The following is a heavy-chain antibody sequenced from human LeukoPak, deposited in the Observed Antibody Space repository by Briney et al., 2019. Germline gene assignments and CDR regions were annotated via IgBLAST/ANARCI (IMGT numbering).Heavy chain of an antibody. V-gene: IGHV4-34*01. CDR1: GGSFSGYY. D-gene: IGHD2-2*01. J-gene: IGHJ3*02. CDR3: ARLIVVVPAALRPDI. Sequence: SETLSLTCAVYGGSFSGYYWSWIRQPPGKGLEWIGGINHSGSTNYNPSLKSRVTISVDTSKNQFSLKLSSVTAADTAVYYCARLIVVVPAALRPDIWGQGTMVTVSS. CDR2: INHSGST.